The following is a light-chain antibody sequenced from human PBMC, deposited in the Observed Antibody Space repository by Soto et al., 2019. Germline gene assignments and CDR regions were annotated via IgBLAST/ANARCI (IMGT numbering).Light chain of an antibody. J-gene: IGKJ1*01. CDR3: QQSYSTPPT. CDR1: QSISSD. Sequence: DIQTTQSPSSLSASVGARVTITCRASQSISSDLNWYQQKPGKAPKLLIYAASSLQSGVPSRFSGSGSGTDFTLTISSLQPEDFATYYCQQSYSTPPTFGQGTKVEIK. CDR2: AAS. V-gene: IGKV1-39*01.